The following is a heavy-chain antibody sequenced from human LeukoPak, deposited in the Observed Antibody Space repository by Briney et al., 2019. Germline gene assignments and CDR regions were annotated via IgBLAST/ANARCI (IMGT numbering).Heavy chain of an antibody. D-gene: IGHD3-9*01. CDR2: ISGSGGST. V-gene: IGHV3-23*01. J-gene: IGHJ4*02. CDR3: AKEGDYDISTGYPRAIDY. CDR1: GFTFSSYG. Sequence: GGSLRLSCAASGFTFSSYGMSWVRQAPGKGLEWVSAISGSGGSTYYADSVKGRFTISRDNSKNTLYLQMNSLRAEDTAVYYCAKEGDYDISTGYPRAIDYWGQGTLVTVSS.